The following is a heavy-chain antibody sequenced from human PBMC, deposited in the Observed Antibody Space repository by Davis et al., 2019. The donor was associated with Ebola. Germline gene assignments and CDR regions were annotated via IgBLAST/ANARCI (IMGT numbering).Heavy chain of an antibody. CDR2: ISAYNGNT. D-gene: IGHD2-21*01. Sequence: ASVTVSCKASGYTFTSSGISWLRQAPGQGLEWMGWISAYNGNTNYAQKLQGRVTMTTDTSTTTAYMELRSLRSDDTAVYYCARRRDYDVFDIWGQGTMVTVSS. CDR1: GYTFTSSG. CDR3: ARRRDYDVFDI. V-gene: IGHV1-18*01. J-gene: IGHJ3*02.